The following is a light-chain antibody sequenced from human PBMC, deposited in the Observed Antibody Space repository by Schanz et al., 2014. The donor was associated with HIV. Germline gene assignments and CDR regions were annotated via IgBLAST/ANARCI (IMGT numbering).Light chain of an antibody. CDR3: QSYDSSLSSVV. CDR1: SSNIGAGYH. J-gene: IGLJ3*02. Sequence: QSVLTQPPSVSGAPGQRVTISCTGSSSNIGAGYHVQWYQQLPGTAPKLLIYGNSNRPSGVPDRFSGSKSGTSGSLAITGLQADDEAHYYCQSYDSSLSSVVFGGGTKLTVL. CDR2: GNS. V-gene: IGLV1-40*01.